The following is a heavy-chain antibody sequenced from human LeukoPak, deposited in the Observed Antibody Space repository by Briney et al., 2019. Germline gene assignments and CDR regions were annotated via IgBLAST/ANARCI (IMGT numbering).Heavy chain of an antibody. V-gene: IGHV1-69*05. Sequence: ASVRVSCKASGGTFSSYAISWVRQAPGQGREWRGRIIPIFVTANYAQKFQGRVTITTDESTSTAYMELSSLRSEDTAVYYCARGGNRYYYDSSGYYYYWGQGTLVTVSS. J-gene: IGHJ4*02. CDR1: GGTFSSYA. D-gene: IGHD3-22*01. CDR2: IIPIFVTA. CDR3: ARGGNRYYYDSSGYYYY.